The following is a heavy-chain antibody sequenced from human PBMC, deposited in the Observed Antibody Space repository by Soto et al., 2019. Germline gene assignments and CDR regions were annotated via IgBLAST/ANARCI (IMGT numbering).Heavy chain of an antibody. V-gene: IGHV1-24*01. CDR1: GYTLTELS. CDR2: FDPEDGET. D-gene: IGHD6-19*01. CDR3: ATGLGGSGWLDY. J-gene: IGHJ4*02. Sequence: GASVKFSCKVSGYTLTELSMHWVRQAPGKGLEWMGGFDPEDGETIYAQKFQGRVTMTEDTSTDTAYMELSSLRSEDTAVYYCATGLGGSGWLDYWGQGTLVTVSS.